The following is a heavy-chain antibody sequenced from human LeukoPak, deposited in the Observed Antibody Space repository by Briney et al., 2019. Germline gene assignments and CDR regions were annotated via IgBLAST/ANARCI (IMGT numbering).Heavy chain of an antibody. V-gene: IGHV3-23*01. D-gene: IGHD3-22*01. J-gene: IGHJ5*02. CDR2: ISGSGGIK. CDR3: AKHDPRRVVITNWFDP. Sequence: PGGSLRLSCAASGFTFSAYAISWVRQAPGKGQEWVSAISGSGGIKYYADSVKGRFTISRGNSKNTLYLQMNSLRAEDTAVYYCAKHDPRRVVITNWFDPWGQGTLVTVSS. CDR1: GFTFSAYA.